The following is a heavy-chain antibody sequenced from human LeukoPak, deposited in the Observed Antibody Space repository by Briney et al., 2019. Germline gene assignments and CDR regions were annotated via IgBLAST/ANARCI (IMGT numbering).Heavy chain of an antibody. CDR3: ASRHLWFGRYRDC. Sequence: PGGSLRLSCAASGFTFSSYEMNWVRQAPGKGLEWVSYISSSGSTIYYADSVKGRFTISRDNAKNSLYLQMNSLRAEDTAVYYCASRHLWFGRYRDCWGQGTLVTVSS. CDR1: GFTFSSYE. V-gene: IGHV3-48*03. J-gene: IGHJ4*02. D-gene: IGHD3-10*01. CDR2: ISSSGSTI.